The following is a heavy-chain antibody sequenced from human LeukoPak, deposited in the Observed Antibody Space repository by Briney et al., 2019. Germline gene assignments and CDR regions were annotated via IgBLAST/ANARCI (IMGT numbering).Heavy chain of an antibody. J-gene: IGHJ6*02. V-gene: IGHV1-46*01. D-gene: IGHD3-3*01. CDR2: INPSGGRT. CDR1: GYTFTSYY. CDR3: ARDPSIGDFWSGYLAPYGMDV. Sequence: ASVKVSCKASGYTFTSYYMHRVRQAPGQGREGRGIINPSGGRTSYAQKFQGRVTMTRDTSTSTVYMELSSLRSEDTAVYYCARDPSIGDFWSGYLAPYGMDVWGQGTTVTVSS.